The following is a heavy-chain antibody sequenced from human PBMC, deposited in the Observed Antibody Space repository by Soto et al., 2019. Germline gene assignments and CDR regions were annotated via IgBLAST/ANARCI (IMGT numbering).Heavy chain of an antibody. V-gene: IGHV1-18*04. J-gene: IGHJ6*02. D-gene: IGHD5-18*01. Sequence: ASVKVSCKASGYTFTSYGISWVRQAPGQGLEWMGWISAYNGITNYAQKLQGRVTMTTDTSTSTAYMELRSLRSDGTAVYYCAVDVDTAMVTYYYGMDVWGQGTTVTVSS. CDR2: ISAYNGIT. CDR3: AVDVDTAMVTYYYGMDV. CDR1: GYTFTSYG.